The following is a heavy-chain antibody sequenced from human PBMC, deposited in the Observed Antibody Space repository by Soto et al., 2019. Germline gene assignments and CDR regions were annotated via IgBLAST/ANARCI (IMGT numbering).Heavy chain of an antibody. J-gene: IGHJ5*02. CDR1: GGSISSSSYY. D-gene: IGHD2-15*01. CDR3: ARESKLNWFDP. Sequence: SETLSLTCTVSGGSISSSSYYWGWIRQPPGKGLEWIGSIYYSGSTYYNPSLKSRVTISRDNSKNTLYLQMISLRAEDAALYYCARESKLNWFDPWGQGTLVTVSS. V-gene: IGHV4-39*02. CDR2: IYYSGST.